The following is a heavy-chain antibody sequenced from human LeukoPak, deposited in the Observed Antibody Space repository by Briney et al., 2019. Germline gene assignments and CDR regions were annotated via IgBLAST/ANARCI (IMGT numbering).Heavy chain of an antibody. CDR1: GCTFTSYG. J-gene: IGHJ6*04. Sequence: ASVKVSCKASGCTFTSYGISWVRQAPGQGLEWMGWISAYNGNTNYAQKLQGRVTMTTDTSTSTAYMELRSLRSDDTAVYYCARDQLSFGIRDYYYYGMDVWGKGTTVSVSS. D-gene: IGHD2/OR15-2a*01. CDR2: ISAYNGNT. V-gene: IGHV1-18*04. CDR3: ARDQLSFGIRDYYYYGMDV.